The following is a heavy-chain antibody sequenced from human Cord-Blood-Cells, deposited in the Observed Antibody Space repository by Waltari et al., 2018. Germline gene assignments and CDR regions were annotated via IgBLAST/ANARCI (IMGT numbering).Heavy chain of an antibody. Sequence: QVQLVQSGAEVKKPGSSVKVSCKASGGTFSSYAISWVRQAPGQGLEWMGRIIPILGIANYAQKFQGRVTITADKSTSTAYMELSSLRSEDTAVYYCARGYCTGGVCNWFDPWGQGTLVTVSS. D-gene: IGHD2-8*02. J-gene: IGHJ5*02. CDR3: ARGYCTGGVCNWFDP. CDR1: GGTFSSYA. CDR2: IIPILGIA. V-gene: IGHV1-69*09.